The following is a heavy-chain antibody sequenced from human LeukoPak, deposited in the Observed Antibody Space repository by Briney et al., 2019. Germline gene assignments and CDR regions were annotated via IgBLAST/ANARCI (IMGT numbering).Heavy chain of an antibody. CDR1: GFTVSSNY. V-gene: IGHV3-66*01. CDR3: VRTGRFRRFGELLYDY. Sequence: GRSLRLSCAASGFTVSSNYMSWVRQAPGKGLEWVSVIYSGGSTYYADSVKGRFTISRDNSKNTLYLQMNSLRAEDTAVYYCVRTGRFRRFGELLYDYWGQGTLVTVSS. J-gene: IGHJ4*02. D-gene: IGHD3-10*01. CDR2: IYSGGST.